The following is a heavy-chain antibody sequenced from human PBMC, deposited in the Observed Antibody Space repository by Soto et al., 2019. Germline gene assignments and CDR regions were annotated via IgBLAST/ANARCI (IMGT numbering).Heavy chain of an antibody. Sequence: ASVKVSCKXSGHTFTGYYMHWVRQAPGEGLEWTGWINPNTGGTGYAQNFQGRVTMTRDTSISTAYMELNRLTSDDTALYYCARDDGTTSGVDSWGQGTPVTVSS. CDR2: INPNTGGT. CDR1: GHTFTGYY. V-gene: IGHV1-2*02. D-gene: IGHD1-7*01. CDR3: ARDDGTTSGVDS. J-gene: IGHJ4*02.